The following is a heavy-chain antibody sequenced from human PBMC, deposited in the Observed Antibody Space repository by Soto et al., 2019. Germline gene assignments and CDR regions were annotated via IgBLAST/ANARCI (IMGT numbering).Heavy chain of an antibody. CDR1: GGSISSGDYY. J-gene: IGHJ4*02. D-gene: IGHD6-13*01. V-gene: IGHV4-30-4*01. CDR3: ARGAAPGYFRDY. Sequence: PSETLSLTCTVSGGSISSGDYYWSWIRQPPGKGLEWIGYIYYSGSTYYNPSLKSRVTISVDTSKNQFSLKLSSVTAADTAVYYCARGAAPGYFRDYWARGTLVTVSS. CDR2: IYYSGST.